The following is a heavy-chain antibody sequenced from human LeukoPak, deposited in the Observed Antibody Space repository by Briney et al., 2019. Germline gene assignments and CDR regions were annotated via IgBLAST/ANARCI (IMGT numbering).Heavy chain of an antibody. CDR1: GGSISSGDYY. V-gene: IGHV4-30-4*01. J-gene: IGHJ5*02. CDR2: IYYSGST. CDR3: ARHSITMVRGVMQNWFDP. D-gene: IGHD3-10*01. Sequence: SQTLSLTCTVSGGSISSGDYYWSWIRQPPGKGLEWIGYIYYSGSTYYNPSLKSRVTISVDTSKNQFSLKLSSVTAADTAVYYCARHSITMVRGVMQNWFDPWGQGTLVTVSS.